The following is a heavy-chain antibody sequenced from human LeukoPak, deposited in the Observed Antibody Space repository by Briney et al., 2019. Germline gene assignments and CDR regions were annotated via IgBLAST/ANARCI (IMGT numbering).Heavy chain of an antibody. CDR3: ARDINWYFDL. J-gene: IGHJ2*01. Sequence: GGSLRLSCEASGFTFSSYWMYWVRQTPGKGLVWVSRINSDGSSTMYADSVKGRFTISRDNAKNTLYLRLNSLRAEDTALYYCARDINWYFDLWGRGTLVTVSS. V-gene: IGHV3-74*03. CDR1: GFTFSSYW. CDR2: INSDGSST.